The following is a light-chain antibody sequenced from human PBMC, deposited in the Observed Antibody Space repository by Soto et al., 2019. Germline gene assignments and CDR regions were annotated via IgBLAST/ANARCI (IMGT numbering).Light chain of an antibody. CDR1: QSVSSY. Sequence: EIVLTQSPATLSLSPGERATLSCRASQSVSSYLAWYQQKPGQAPRLLIYDASNRATGIPARFSGSGSGTGFTLTISSLEPEDFEFYSCQQRSNWPPKYTFGQGTKLEIK. CDR2: DAS. J-gene: IGKJ2*01. V-gene: IGKV3-11*01. CDR3: QQRSNWPPKYT.